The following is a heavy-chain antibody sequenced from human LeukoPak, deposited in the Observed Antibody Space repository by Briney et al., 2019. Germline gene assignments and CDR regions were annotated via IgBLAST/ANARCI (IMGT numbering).Heavy chain of an antibody. CDR1: GYTFTDFY. CDR3: ARDTNIPESETFHY. J-gene: IGHJ4*02. V-gene: IGHV1-2*02. D-gene: IGHD2-2*02. Sequence: ASVKGSCKASGYTFTDFYIHWVRQAPGHGPEWMGCTNPNIGSTNSAQKFQGRVTMTRDTSISTDYMELSGLRSDDTAVYYCARDTNIPESETFHYWGQGTLVTVSS. CDR2: TNPNIGST.